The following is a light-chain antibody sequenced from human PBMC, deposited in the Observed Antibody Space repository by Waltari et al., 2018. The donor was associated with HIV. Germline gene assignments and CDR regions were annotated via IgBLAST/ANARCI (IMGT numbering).Light chain of an antibody. CDR2: EGS. V-gene: IGLV2-14*01. Sequence: QSALTQPASVSGSPGQSITISCTGTSSDVGGYNYVSWYQQHPGKAPKLMMYEGSHRPSGVSNRFSGAEAGNTASLTISGCQAEDEADYYCSSYTSSSTLAFGGGTKLTVL. CDR1: SSDVGGYNY. J-gene: IGLJ3*02. CDR3: SSYTSSSTLA.